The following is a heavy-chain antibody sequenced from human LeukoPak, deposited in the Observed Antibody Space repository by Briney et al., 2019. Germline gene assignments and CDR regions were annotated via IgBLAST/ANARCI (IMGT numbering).Heavy chain of an antibody. CDR2: IYTSGST. CDR1: GGSISSGSYY. D-gene: IGHD7-27*01. CDR3: ASRKLGNDY. Sequence: PSETLSLTCTVSGGSISSGSYYWSWIRQPAGKGLEWIGRIYTSGSTNYNPSLKSRVTISVDTSKNQFSLKLSSVTAADTAVYYCASRKLGNDYWGQGTLVTVSS. V-gene: IGHV4-61*02. J-gene: IGHJ4*02.